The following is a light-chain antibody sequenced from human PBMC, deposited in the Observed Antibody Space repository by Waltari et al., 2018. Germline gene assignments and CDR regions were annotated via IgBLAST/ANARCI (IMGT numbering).Light chain of an antibody. J-gene: IGLJ2*01. V-gene: IGLV1-51*01. CDR3: ATWDRILSAVI. CDR2: SNS. Sequence: QSVLPQPPSVAAAPGQQVTISCSGSTSNIGENYVSWYQRLPGKDPRLLIFSNSERPSGIPDRFYGSKSDTSATLGITGLQTGDEADYYCATWDRILSAVIIGGGTKLTVL. CDR1: TSNIGENY.